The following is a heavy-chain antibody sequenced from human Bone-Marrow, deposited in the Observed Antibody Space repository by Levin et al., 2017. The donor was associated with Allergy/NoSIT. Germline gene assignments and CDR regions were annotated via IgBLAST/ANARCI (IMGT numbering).Heavy chain of an antibody. J-gene: IGHJ4*02. CDR3: ARTGGNHRDDFYY. CDR2: LSHDGNTE. CDR1: GFTFENHG. V-gene: IGHV3-30*03. Sequence: GGSLRLSCVGSGFTFENHGIHWVRQAPGKGLEWVSVLSHDGNTEYFGDSVKGRLTMSRDNSKNTVYLQRHSLRVDDTAVYYCARTGGNHRDDFYYWGQGTRVVVSS. D-gene: IGHD2-21*02.